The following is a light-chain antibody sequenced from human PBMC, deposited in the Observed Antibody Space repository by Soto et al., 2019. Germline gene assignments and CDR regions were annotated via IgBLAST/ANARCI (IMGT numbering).Light chain of an antibody. CDR2: ANS. Sequence: QSVLTQPPSVSGAPGQRVTISCTGSSSNIGAGYDVYWYQQLPGTAPKVLIYANSHRPSGVPDRFSGSKSGPSASLAITGLQAEDEADYYCQSYDTSLRGYVFGTGTQLTVL. CDR3: QSYDTSLRGYV. V-gene: IGLV1-40*01. CDR1: SSNIGAGYD. J-gene: IGLJ1*01.